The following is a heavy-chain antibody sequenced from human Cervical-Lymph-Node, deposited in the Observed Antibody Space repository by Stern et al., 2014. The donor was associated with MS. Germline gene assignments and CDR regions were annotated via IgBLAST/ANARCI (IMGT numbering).Heavy chain of an antibody. J-gene: IGHJ4*02. CDR1: GDTLASYG. V-gene: IGHV1-69*01. D-gene: IGHD3-10*01. CDR3: ATSTYGLVH. CDR2: LFAFFGTP. Sequence: VQLEESGAEVKKPGSSVKVSCKAAGDTLASYGISWVRQAPGQGLEWMGGLFAFFGTPIYAQKFQGRVTMTADESTTTAYMDLTSLSVEDTAVYYCATSTYGLVHWGQGTLVTVSS.